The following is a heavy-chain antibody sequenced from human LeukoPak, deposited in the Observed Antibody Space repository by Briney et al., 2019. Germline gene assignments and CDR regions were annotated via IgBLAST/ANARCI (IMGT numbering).Heavy chain of an antibody. V-gene: IGHV3-7*01. CDR1: GFTFSSYW. D-gene: IGHD6-13*01. J-gene: IGHJ5*02. CDR2: IKQDGSQK. Sequence: QPGGSLRLSCAASGFTFSSYWMSWLRQAPGKGLEGVANIKQDGSQKYYVDSVRRRFTISRDNAKNSLYLQMNSLRAEDTAVYYCARDQTASWPYNWFDPWGQGTLVTVSS. CDR3: ARDQTASWPYNWFDP.